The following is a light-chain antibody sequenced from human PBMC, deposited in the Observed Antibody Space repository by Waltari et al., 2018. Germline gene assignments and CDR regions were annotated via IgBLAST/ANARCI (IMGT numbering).Light chain of an antibody. Sequence: DIQMTQSPSTLSASIGERVTITCRASQSISSWLAWYQQKPGKAPKLLIYKASSLESGVPSRFSGSGSGTEFTLTISSLQPDDFATYYCQQYNSYSGTFGQGTKEEIK. CDR3: QQYNSYSGT. J-gene: IGKJ1*01. CDR2: KAS. V-gene: IGKV1-5*03. CDR1: QSISSW.